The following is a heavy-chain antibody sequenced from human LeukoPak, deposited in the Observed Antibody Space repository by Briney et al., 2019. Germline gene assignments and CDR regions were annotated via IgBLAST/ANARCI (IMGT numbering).Heavy chain of an antibody. CDR1: GGSISSYY. J-gene: IGHJ4*02. D-gene: IGHD3-22*01. Sequence: SETLSLTCTVSGGSISSYYWSWIRQPPGKGLEWIGYIYYGGSTDYNPSLKSRVTIWKDTSKTQFSLRLSSVTAADTAVYYCARARLDSSGRFDYWGQGTLVTVSS. CDR3: ARARLDSSGRFDY. CDR2: IYYGGST. V-gene: IGHV4-59*01.